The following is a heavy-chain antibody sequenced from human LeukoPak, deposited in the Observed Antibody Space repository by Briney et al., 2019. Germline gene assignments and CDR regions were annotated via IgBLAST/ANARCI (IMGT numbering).Heavy chain of an antibody. Sequence: QSGGSLRLSCAASGFTFSNYWMSWVRQAPGKGLEWVANINQDGSEKYYVDSVKGRFTISRDNAKNSLYLQMNSLRAEDTAVYYCARDFWSGCYTPRGDYWGQGTLVTVSS. CDR3: ARDFWSGCYTPRGDY. J-gene: IGHJ4*02. D-gene: IGHD3-3*01. CDR1: GFTFSNYW. CDR2: INQDGSEK. V-gene: IGHV3-7*03.